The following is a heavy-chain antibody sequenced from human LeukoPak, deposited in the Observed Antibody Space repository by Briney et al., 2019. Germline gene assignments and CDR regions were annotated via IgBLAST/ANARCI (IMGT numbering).Heavy chain of an antibody. D-gene: IGHD6-19*01. J-gene: IGHJ4*02. V-gene: IGHV3-53*01. Sequence: PGGSLRLSCAASGFTVSNNYMSWVRQAPGKGLEWVSIIYSGGTTYYADSVKGRFTISRDNSKNTLYLQMNSLRAEDTAVYYCARSLAGMYSSGWDYWGQGTLVTVSS. CDR1: GFTVSNNY. CDR2: IYSGGTT. CDR3: ARSLAGMYSSGWDY.